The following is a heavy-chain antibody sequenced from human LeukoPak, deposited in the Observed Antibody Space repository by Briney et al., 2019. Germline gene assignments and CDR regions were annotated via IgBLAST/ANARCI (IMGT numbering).Heavy chain of an antibody. CDR2: ISADNGNT. CDR3: ARDQRFGELTYFDY. V-gene: IGHV1-18*01. Sequence: GASVKVSCKASGYTFNTYGISWVRQAPGQGLEWMGWISADNGNTNYAQKLQGRVTMTPDTSTSTVYMELRSLRPDDTAVYYCARDQRFGELTYFDYWGQGTLVTVSS. CDR1: GYTFNTYG. J-gene: IGHJ4*02. D-gene: IGHD3-10*01.